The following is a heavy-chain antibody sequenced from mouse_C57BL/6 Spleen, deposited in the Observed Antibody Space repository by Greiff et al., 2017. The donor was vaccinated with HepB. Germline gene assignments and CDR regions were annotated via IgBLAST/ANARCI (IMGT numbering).Heavy chain of an antibody. CDR2: IDPSDSYT. CDR3: ARVRVVATHYFDD. CDR1: GYTFTSYW. Sequence: QVQLQQPGAELVMPGASVKLSCKASGYTFTSYWMHWVKQRPGQGLEWIGEIDPSDSYTNYNQKFKGKSTLTVDKSSSTAYMQLSSLTSEDSAVYYCARVRVVATHYFDDWGQGTTLTVSS. D-gene: IGHD1-1*01. J-gene: IGHJ2*01. V-gene: IGHV1-69*01.